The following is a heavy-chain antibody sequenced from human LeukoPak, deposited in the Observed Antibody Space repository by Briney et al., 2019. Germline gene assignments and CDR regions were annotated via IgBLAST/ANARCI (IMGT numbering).Heavy chain of an antibody. J-gene: IGHJ4*02. D-gene: IGHD2-15*01. CDR2: IYHSGST. Sequence: SETLSLTCAVPGYSISSGYYWGRIRQPPGKGLEWIGSIYHSGSTYYNPSLKSRVTISVDTSKNQFSLKLSSVTAADTAVYYCARRCSGGSCYSTYFDYWGQGTLVTVSS. V-gene: IGHV4-38-2*01. CDR1: GYSISSGYY. CDR3: ARRCSGGSCYSTYFDY.